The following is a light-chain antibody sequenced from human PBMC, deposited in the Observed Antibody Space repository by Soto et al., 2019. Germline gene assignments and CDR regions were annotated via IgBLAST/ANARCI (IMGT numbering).Light chain of an antibody. V-gene: IGKV3-20*01. CDR2: DAS. CDR1: QSVSLS. Sequence: PGGRATLSCRASQSVSLSLAWYQQKPGQAPRLLIYDASKRASGIPDRFSGSGSGPDFTLTISRLEPEDFAVYYCQQYGSSGTCGQGTKVDIK. CDR3: QQYGSSGT. J-gene: IGKJ1*01.